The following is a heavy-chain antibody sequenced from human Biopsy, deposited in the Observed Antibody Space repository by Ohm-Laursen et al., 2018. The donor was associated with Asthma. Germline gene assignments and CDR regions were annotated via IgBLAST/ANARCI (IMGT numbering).Heavy chain of an antibody. Sequence: AASVKVSCKSLGGTFNTYVIGWVRQAPGQGLEWMGGINSVFGTTTYPQKFQDRVTITADDSTSTVYMELSSLRSEDTAMYYCARKAGSCISRTCYSLDFWGQGTLVTVSS. CDR3: ARKAGSCISRTCYSLDF. CDR1: GGTFNTYV. CDR2: INSVFGTT. D-gene: IGHD2-2*01. J-gene: IGHJ4*02. V-gene: IGHV1-69*13.